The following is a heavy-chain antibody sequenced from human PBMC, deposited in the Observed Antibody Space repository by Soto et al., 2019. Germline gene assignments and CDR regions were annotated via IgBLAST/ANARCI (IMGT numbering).Heavy chain of an antibody. J-gene: IGHJ4*02. CDR1: GASISSTSSGDW. V-gene: IGHV4-4*02. Sequence: QVQLQESGPGLVKPSGTLSLTCTVSGASISSTSSGDWWSWVRQPPGKGLEWIGEIHHSGSTNYNPSLKSQVTMSVNKSKNQFSLRLSSVTAADTAVYYCAKMVGATLVDHWGQGTLVTVSS. CDR2: IHHSGST. D-gene: IGHD1-26*01. CDR3: AKMVGATLVDH.